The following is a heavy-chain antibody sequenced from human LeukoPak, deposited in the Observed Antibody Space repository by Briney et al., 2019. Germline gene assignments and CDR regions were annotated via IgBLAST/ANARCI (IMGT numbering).Heavy chain of an antibody. CDR3: ARKSIAVAGAFDY. J-gene: IGHJ4*02. CDR1: GGSISSHY. CDR2: IYYSGTT. V-gene: IGHV4-59*08. D-gene: IGHD6-19*01. Sequence: YPSETPSLTCTVSGGSISSHYWSWIRQPPGKGLEWIGYIYYSGTTNYNPSLKSRVTISVDTSKNQFSLKLSSVTAADTAVYYCARKSIAVAGAFDYWGQGTLVTVSS.